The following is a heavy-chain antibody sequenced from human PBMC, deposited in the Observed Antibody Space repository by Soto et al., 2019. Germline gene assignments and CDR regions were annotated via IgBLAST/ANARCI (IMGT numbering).Heavy chain of an antibody. Sequence: QVQLQEPGPGLSKPSETLSLTCTVSGGSISNHYWRWIRQPPGKGLEWIGYIYYNGNTNYNPSLKSRVTMSVDTSRNQISLKLTTVTAADTAVYYWTRANWYSEYWGQGTLVTVSS. V-gene: IGHV4-59*11. CDR2: IYYNGNT. CDR3: TRANWYSEY. J-gene: IGHJ4*02. D-gene: IGHD7-27*01. CDR1: GGSISNHY.